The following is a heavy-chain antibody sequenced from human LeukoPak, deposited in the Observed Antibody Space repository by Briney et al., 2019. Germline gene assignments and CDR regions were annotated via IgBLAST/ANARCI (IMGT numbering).Heavy chain of an antibody. Sequence: KPSETLSLSCTVSGGSITNYYWSWIRQPPGQGLEWIGQIYYSGSTNYNPSLKSQVTISVDTSKNLFSLNLSSVTAADTAIYYCARRQYYDSSGYWYYFDSWGQGILVTVSS. D-gene: IGHD3-22*01. CDR1: GGSITNYY. V-gene: IGHV4-59*08. CDR2: IYYSGST. J-gene: IGHJ4*02. CDR3: ARRQYYDSSGYWYYFDS.